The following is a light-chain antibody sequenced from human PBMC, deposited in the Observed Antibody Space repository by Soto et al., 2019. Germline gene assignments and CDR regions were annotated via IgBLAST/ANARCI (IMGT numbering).Light chain of an antibody. CDR2: DVS. Sequence: QSALTQPASVSGSPGQSITISCTGTSSEGGGYNYVSWYQQHPGKAPKLMIYDVSNRPSGVSNRFSGSKSGNTASLTISGLQAEDEADYYCTSYTSSSTYVFGTG. J-gene: IGLJ1*01. CDR3: TSYTSSSTYV. V-gene: IGLV2-14*01. CDR1: SSEGGGYNY.